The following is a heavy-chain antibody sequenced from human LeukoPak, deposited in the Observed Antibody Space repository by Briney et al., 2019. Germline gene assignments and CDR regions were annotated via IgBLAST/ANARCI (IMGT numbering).Heavy chain of an antibody. CDR2: ISSSSSYI. Sequence: NPGGSLRLSCAASGFTFSSYSMNWVRQAPGKGLEWVSSISSSSSYIYYAYSVKGRFTIARDNAKNSLYLQMNSLRAEDTAVYYCARDAPRYCSGGSCYLGYWGQGTLVTVSS. CDR1: GFTFSSYS. CDR3: ARDAPRYCSGGSCYLGY. D-gene: IGHD2-15*01. V-gene: IGHV3-21*01. J-gene: IGHJ4*02.